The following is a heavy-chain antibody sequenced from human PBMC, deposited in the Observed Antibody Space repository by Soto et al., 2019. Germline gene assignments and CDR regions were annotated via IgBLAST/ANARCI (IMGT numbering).Heavy chain of an antibody. D-gene: IGHD3-16*01. CDR2: ISFDGGSQ. CDR3: AILGDYGVGSRLTPASTY. Sequence: QVQLVESGGDVVQPGRSLRLSCTASGFTFRHYGMHWVRQAPGKGLEWVAFISFDGGSQYYADSVKGRFTISRDNSKTTLYLQRHSLRTEDTSVYYCAILGDYGVGSRLTPASTYWGQGVLVTVSS. CDR1: GFTFRHYG. J-gene: IGHJ4*02. V-gene: IGHV3-30*03.